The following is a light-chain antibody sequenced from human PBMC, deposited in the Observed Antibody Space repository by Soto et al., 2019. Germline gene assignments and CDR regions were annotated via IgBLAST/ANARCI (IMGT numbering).Light chain of an antibody. CDR3: QQYFNWWT. J-gene: IGKJ1*01. CDR2: GAS. V-gene: IGKV3-20*01. CDR1: QSVSSNH. Sequence: ESVLTQSPGTLSLSPGERATLSCRASQSVSSNHLAWYQQKRGQPPRLLIYGASSRATGTPGRFSGSGSGTDFTLTISSLQSEDFAVYHCQQYFNWWTFGQGTKVDIK.